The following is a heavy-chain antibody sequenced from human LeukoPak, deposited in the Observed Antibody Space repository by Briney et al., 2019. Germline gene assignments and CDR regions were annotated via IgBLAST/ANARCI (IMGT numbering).Heavy chain of an antibody. CDR3: AIYDFWSDGTYYFDY. CDR2: IYYSGST. Sequence: KPSETLSLTCTVSGGSIRSSSYYWGWIRQPPGKGLEWIGSIYYSGSTYYNPSLKSRVTISVDTSKNQFSLKLSSVTAADTAVYYCAIYDFWSDGTYYFDYWGQGTLVTVSS. CDR1: GGSIRSSSYY. D-gene: IGHD3-3*01. V-gene: IGHV4-39*01. J-gene: IGHJ4*02.